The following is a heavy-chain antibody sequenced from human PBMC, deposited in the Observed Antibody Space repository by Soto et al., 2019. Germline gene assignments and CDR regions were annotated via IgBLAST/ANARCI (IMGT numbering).Heavy chain of an antibody. D-gene: IGHD3-3*01. CDR3: ATRSAEVFGY. V-gene: IGHV1-24*01. Sequence: GASVKVSCKVSGYTLTELSMHWVRQAPGKGLEWMGGFDPEDGEAIYAQKFQGRVTMTEDTSTDTAYMELSSLRSEYTAVYYCATRSAEVFGYWGQGTLVTVSS. CDR1: GYTLTELS. CDR2: FDPEDGEA. J-gene: IGHJ4*02.